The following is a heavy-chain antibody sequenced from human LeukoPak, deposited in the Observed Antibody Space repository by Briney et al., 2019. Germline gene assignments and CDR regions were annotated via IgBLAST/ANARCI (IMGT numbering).Heavy chain of an antibody. CDR1: GFTFSNYE. J-gene: IGHJ4*02. CDR3: ARVGYFDQSFDY. V-gene: IGHV3-48*03. Sequence: GCSLRLSCAASGFTFSNYEMNWVRQAPGKGLEGVEYISSSGSTIYYADSVKGRFTISRDNAKKSLYLQMNSLRAEDTAVYSCARVGYFDQSFDYWGQGSLVAVSS. D-gene: IGHD3-9*01. CDR2: ISSSGSTI.